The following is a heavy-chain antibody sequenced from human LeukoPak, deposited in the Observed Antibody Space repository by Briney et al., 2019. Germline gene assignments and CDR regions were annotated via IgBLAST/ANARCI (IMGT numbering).Heavy chain of an antibody. CDR3: ARAASVASPY. CDR1: GFTLSNYV. CDR2: TRYDGSDK. Sequence: SGGSLRLSCAASGFTLSNYVMHWVRQAPGKGLEWVAFTRYDGSDKYNADSLKGRFTISRDNAKNTLYLQMNSLRAEDTAVYYCARAASVASPYWGQGTLVTVSS. J-gene: IGHJ4*02. D-gene: IGHD3-3*02. V-gene: IGHV3-30*02.